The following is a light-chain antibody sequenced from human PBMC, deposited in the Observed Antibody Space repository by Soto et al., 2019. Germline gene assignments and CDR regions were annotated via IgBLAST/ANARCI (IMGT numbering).Light chain of an antibody. CDR3: ISYTSDDVRYV. CDR1: NSDVGIYDF. J-gene: IGLJ1*01. V-gene: IGLV2-14*01. Sequence: QSVLTQPASVSGTPGQSITISCTGSNSDVGIYDFVSWYQRHPGRAPKLIVSEVSHRPSGVSNRFSGSKSGNTASLTISGLQSEDEADYYCISYTSDDVRYVFGTGTKVP. CDR2: EVS.